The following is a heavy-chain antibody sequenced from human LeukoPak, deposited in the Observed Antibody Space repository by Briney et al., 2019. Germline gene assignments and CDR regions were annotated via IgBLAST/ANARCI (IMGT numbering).Heavy chain of an antibody. CDR2: IYPGDSDT. J-gene: IGHJ6*02. Sequence: GESLKISCKGSGYSFTSCWIGWVRQMPGKGLEWMGIIYPGDSDTRYSPSFQGQVTISADKSISTAYLQWSSLKASDTAMYYCARFQKSPTTDYYYYGMDVWGQGTTVTVSS. CDR3: ARFQKSPTTDYYYYGMDV. CDR1: GYSFTSCW. D-gene: IGHD4-17*01. V-gene: IGHV5-51*01.